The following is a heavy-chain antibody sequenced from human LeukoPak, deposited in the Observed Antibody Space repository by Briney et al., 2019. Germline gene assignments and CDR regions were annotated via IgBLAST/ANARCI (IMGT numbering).Heavy chain of an antibody. CDR2: IYYSGST. Sequence: SETLSLTCTVSGGSISSYYWSWIRQPPGKGLEWIGYIYYSGSTNYNPSLKSRVTISVDTSKNQFSLKLSSVTAADTAVYYCARGANYYDSSGYYPDYWGQGTLVTVSS. CDR1: GGSISSYY. J-gene: IGHJ4*02. CDR3: ARGANYYDSSGYYPDY. D-gene: IGHD3-22*01. V-gene: IGHV4-59*01.